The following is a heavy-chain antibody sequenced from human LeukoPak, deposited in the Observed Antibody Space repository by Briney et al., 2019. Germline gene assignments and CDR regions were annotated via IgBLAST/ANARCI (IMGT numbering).Heavy chain of an antibody. J-gene: IGHJ4*02. CDR1: DASISGYY. CDR2: IHFSGST. Sequence: SETLSLTCTVSDASISGYYWSWIRQPPRKGLEWIGSIHFSGSTNYNPSLRSRVTISVDTSKNQLSLKLSSVTAADTAVYYCARDLGGIYFDYWGQGTLVTVSS. V-gene: IGHV4-59*01. D-gene: IGHD1-26*01. CDR3: ARDLGGIYFDY.